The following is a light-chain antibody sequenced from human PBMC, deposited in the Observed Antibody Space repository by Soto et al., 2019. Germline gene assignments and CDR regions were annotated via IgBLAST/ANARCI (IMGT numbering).Light chain of an antibody. CDR2: AAS. CDR1: QSISSY. Sequence: DIQMTQYPSSLSASVGDRVTITCRASQSISSYLNWYQQKPGKAPTLLTYAASSLQSGVPSRFSGSGSGTDFTLTISSLQPEEFATYYCQQSYSTPRTFGQGTKLEIK. CDR3: QQSYSTPRT. V-gene: IGKV1-39*01. J-gene: IGKJ2*02.